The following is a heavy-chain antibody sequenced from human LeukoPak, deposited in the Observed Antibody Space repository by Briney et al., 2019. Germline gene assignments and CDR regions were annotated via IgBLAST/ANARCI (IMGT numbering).Heavy chain of an antibody. CDR2: ISGSGGST. V-gene: IGHV3-23*01. Sequence: GGSLRLSCAASGFTFSSYAMSWVRQAPGKGLEWVSAISGSGGSTYYADSVRGRFTISRDNSKNTLYLQMNSLRAEDTAIYYCAKAVRSGGGQWGQGTLVTVSS. CDR3: AKAVRSGGGQ. J-gene: IGHJ4*02. D-gene: IGHD3-16*01. CDR1: GFTFSSYA.